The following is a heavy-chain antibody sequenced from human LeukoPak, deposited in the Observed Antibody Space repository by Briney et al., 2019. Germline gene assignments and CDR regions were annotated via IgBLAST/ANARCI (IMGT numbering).Heavy chain of an antibody. CDR1: GFTFSSYA. V-gene: IGHV3-23*01. D-gene: IGHD6-13*01. CDR3: AKASAGSSWYLGDDY. CDR2: ISDSGVSS. Sequence: PGGSLRLSCAASGFTFSSYAMSWVRQAPGKGLEWVSGISDSGVSSYYADSVEGRFTISRDNSKNTLYLQMNSLRAEDTAVYYCAKASAGSSWYLGDDYWGQGTLVTVSS. J-gene: IGHJ4*02.